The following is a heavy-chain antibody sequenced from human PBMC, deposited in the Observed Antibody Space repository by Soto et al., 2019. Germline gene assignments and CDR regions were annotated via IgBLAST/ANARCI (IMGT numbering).Heavy chain of an antibody. CDR1: GDSVSRNSAA. V-gene: IGHV6-1*01. CDR2: TYYRSKWYN. CDR3: ARDGEVATITALVWFDP. D-gene: IGHD5-12*01. Sequence: SQTLSLTCAISGDSVSRNSAACNWIRQSPSRGLEWLGRTYYRSKWYNDYAVSVKSRITINPDTSKNQFSLQLNSVTPEDTAVYYCARDGEVATITALVWFDPWGQGTLVTVSS. J-gene: IGHJ5*02.